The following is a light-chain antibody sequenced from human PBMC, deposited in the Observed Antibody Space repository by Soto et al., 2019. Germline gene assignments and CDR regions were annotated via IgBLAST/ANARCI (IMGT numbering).Light chain of an antibody. J-gene: IGKJ1*01. CDR2: GAS. V-gene: IGKV3-20*01. Sequence: EIVLTQSPGTLSLSPGERATLSCRASKSVSSSYLAWYQQKPGQAPRLLIYGASSRATGIPDRFSGSGSGTDFTLTISSLEPEDFAVYYCQQYGSSPRTFGHGTKVDIK. CDR1: KSVSSSY. CDR3: QQYGSSPRT.